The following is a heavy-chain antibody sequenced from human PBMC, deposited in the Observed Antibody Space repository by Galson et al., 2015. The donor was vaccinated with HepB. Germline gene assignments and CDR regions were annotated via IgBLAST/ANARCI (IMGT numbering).Heavy chain of an antibody. J-gene: IGHJ4*02. V-gene: IGHV3-53*01. D-gene: IGHD2-15*01. CDR3: ASPFCIGGNCYPLWY. CDR2: IYSGGHA. Sequence: SLRLSCAVSGFTVSNSYVSWVRQAPGKGLEWLSVIYSGGHAFYADSVQGRFTISRVTSKNTVYLQMKSLRAEDTAVYYCASPFCIGGNCYPLWYWGQGTLVTVSS. CDR1: GFTVSNSY.